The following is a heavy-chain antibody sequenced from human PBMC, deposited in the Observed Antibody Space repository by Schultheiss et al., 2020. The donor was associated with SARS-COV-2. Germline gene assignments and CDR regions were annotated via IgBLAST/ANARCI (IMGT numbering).Heavy chain of an antibody. V-gene: IGHV4-4*02. Sequence: SETLSLICAVSGDSISSGNWWSWVRQPPGKGLEWIGEIYHSGSTNYNPSLKSRVTISVDTSKNQFSLKLSSVTAADTAVYYCARVGDPTQERYSGYELDYYYGMDVWGQGTTVTVSS. CDR3: ARVGDPTQERYSGYELDYYYGMDV. CDR1: GDSISSGNW. D-gene: IGHD5-12*01. J-gene: IGHJ6*02. CDR2: IYHSGST.